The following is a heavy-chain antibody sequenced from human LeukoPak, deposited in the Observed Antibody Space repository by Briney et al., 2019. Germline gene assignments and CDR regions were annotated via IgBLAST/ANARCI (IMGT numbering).Heavy chain of an antibody. V-gene: IGHV3-30-3*01. CDR1: GFTFSSYA. CDR2: ISYDGSNK. D-gene: IGHD3-22*01. Sequence: PGGSLRLSGAASGFTFSSYAMHWVRQAPGKGLEWVAVISYDGSNKYYTDSVKGRFTISRDNSKNTLYLQMNSLRAEDTAVYYCARDQGSSGHYYFDYWGQGTLVTVSS. J-gene: IGHJ4*02. CDR3: ARDQGSSGHYYFDY.